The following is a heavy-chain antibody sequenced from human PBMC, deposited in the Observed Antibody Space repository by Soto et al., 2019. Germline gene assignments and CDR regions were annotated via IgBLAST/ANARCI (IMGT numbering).Heavy chain of an antibody. CDR1: GFTFSNAW. Sequence: LVGSLRLSCAASGFTFSNAWMSWFRQAPGKGLEWVGRIKSKTDGGTTDYAAPVKGRFTISRDDSKNTLYLQMNSLKTEDTAVYYCTTANEFHYSSGPAPSDKWGQASL. CDR3: TTANEFHYSSGPAPSDK. J-gene: IGHJ4*02. D-gene: IGHD3-22*01. V-gene: IGHV3-15*01. CDR2: IKSKTDGGTT.